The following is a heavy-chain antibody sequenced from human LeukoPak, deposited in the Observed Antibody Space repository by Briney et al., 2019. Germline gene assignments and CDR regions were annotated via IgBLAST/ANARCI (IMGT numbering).Heavy chain of an antibody. V-gene: IGHV1-24*01. CDR2: FDPEDGET. CDR1: GYTLTELS. CDR3: ATRSLSPRLVTMVRGVIAAFDI. D-gene: IGHD3-10*01. J-gene: IGHJ3*02. Sequence: GASVKVSCKVSGYTLTELSMHWVRQAPGKGLEWMGGFDPEDGETIYAQKFQGRVTMTEDTSTDTAYMELSSLRSEDTAVYYCATRSLSPRLVTMVRGVIAAFDIWGQGTMVTVSS.